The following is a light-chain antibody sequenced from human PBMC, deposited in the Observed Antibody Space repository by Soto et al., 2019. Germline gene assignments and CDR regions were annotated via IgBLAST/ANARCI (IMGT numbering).Light chain of an antibody. CDR1: HTISTW. CDR3: QQYTSYSPWA. V-gene: IGKV1-5*03. J-gene: IGKJ1*01. Sequence: DIQMTPSASTLSASVGDRVTITCRASHTISTWLAWNQQKPGKASNLLIYKASSLESGLPSRFSDSGSGTEFTLTISSLQPDEFTTYYGQQYTSYSPWAFGQGTEVEVK. CDR2: KAS.